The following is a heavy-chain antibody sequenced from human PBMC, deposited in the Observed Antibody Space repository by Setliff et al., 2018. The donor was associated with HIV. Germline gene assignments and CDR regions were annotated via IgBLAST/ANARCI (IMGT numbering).Heavy chain of an antibody. J-gene: IGHJ4*02. V-gene: IGHV3-7*03. CDR3: AREMQQHLVFDY. Sequence: GGSLRLSCVASGFTCGGGWMNWVRQAPGKGLEWVANIKRDGREKRYVDSVKGRFTISRDNAKNSLYLQMNSLRDEDTAVYYCAREMQQHLVFDYWGQGALVTVSS. CDR1: GFTCGGGW. D-gene: IGHD6-13*01. CDR2: IKRDGREK.